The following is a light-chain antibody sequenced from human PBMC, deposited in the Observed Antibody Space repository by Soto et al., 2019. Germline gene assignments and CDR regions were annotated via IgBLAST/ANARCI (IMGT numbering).Light chain of an antibody. Sequence: EIPLTQSPVTLSLSPGESATLLCRASQFVSSRSLAWYQQKPGQAPRLLIYGASNRATGIPGRFSASGSGTDFTLTITPLEPEDFAVYYCQQYGSSPITFGQGTRLEIK. CDR2: GAS. V-gene: IGKV3-20*01. J-gene: IGKJ5*01. CDR3: QQYGSSPIT. CDR1: QFVSSRS.